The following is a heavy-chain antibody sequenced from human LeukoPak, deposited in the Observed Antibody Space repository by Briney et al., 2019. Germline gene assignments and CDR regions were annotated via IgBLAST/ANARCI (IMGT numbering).Heavy chain of an antibody. D-gene: IGHD2-15*01. J-gene: IGHJ4*02. CDR1: EFTFRSYA. Sequence: PGGSLRLSCIGSEFTFRSYAMNWVRQAPGKGVEWVSGITASGDSTYYADSVKGRFTMSRDNSKNTVYLQMNSLRVDDTAVYYCARRDIVVIVSASDYWGQGTLVTVSS. V-gene: IGHV3-23*01. CDR2: ITASGDST. CDR3: ARRDIVVIVSASDY.